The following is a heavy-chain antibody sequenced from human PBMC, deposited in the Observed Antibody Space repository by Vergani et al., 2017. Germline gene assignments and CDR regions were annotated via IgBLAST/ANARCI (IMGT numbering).Heavy chain of an antibody. D-gene: IGHD4-17*01. CDR3: ARDSVTHDSGDSSYGMDV. Sequence: QVQLVESGGGLVKPGGSLRLSCAASGFTFSDYYMSWIRQAPGKGLEWVSYISSSSSYTNYAASVKGRFTISRDNAKNSLYLQMNSLRAEDTAVYYCARDSVTHDSGDSSYGMDVWGQGTTVTVSS. V-gene: IGHV3-11*06. CDR2: ISSSSSYT. CDR1: GFTFSDYY. J-gene: IGHJ6*02.